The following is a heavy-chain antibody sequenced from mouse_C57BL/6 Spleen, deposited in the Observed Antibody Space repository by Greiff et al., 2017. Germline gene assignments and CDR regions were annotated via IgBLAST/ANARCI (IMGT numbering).Heavy chain of an antibody. Sequence: EVQLVESGGGLVKPGGSLKLSCAASGFTFSSYAMSWVRQTPEKRLEWVATISDGGSYTYYPDNVKGRFTISRDNAKNNLYLQMSHLKSEDTAMYYCARGRVRDYYGSDAMDYWGQGTSVTVSS. J-gene: IGHJ4*01. V-gene: IGHV5-4*01. CDR1: GFTFSSYA. CDR2: ISDGGSYT. CDR3: ARGRVRDYYGSDAMDY. D-gene: IGHD1-1*01.